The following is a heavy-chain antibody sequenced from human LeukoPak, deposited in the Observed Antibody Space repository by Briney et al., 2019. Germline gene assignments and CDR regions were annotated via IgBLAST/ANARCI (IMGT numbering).Heavy chain of an antibody. Sequence: GGSLRLSCAASGFTFDDYGMSWVRQAPGKGLEWGAGINRNGDSTGYADSVKGRFTISRDDAKNSLYLQMNSLRAEDTAIYYCVKTGRGDYDNYHFYMDVWGRGTTVTVSS. J-gene: IGHJ6*03. D-gene: IGHD4-17*01. CDR1: GFTFDDYG. V-gene: IGHV3-20*04. CDR3: VKTGRGDYDNYHFYMDV. CDR2: INRNGDST.